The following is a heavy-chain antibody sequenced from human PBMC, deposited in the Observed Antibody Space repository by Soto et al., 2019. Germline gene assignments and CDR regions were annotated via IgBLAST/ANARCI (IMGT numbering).Heavy chain of an antibody. J-gene: IGHJ5*02. Sequence: SGGSLRLSCAASGFTFSSYAMSWVRQAPGKGLEWVSAISGSGGSTYYADSVKGRFTISRDNSKNTLYLQMNSLRAEDTAVYYCAKHTAFGVVKSWFDPWGQGTLVTVSS. CDR3: AKHTAFGVVKSWFDP. V-gene: IGHV3-23*01. CDR1: GFTFSSYA. CDR2: ISGSGGST. D-gene: IGHD3-3*01.